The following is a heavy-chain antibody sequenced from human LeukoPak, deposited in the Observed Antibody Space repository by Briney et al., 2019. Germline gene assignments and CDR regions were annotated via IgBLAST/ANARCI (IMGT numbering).Heavy chain of an antibody. CDR2: IFYSGST. CDR3: ARDLGHDHTDAFDI. V-gene: IGHV4-39*07. D-gene: IGHD1-1*01. Sequence: SETLSLTCTVSGGSISTSNYYWGWIRQPPGKGLEWIGNIFYSGSTYYSPSVKSRVTISLDTSRNQFSLKLNSVTAADTAVYYCARDLGHDHTDAFDIWGQGTMVIVSS. CDR1: GGSISTSNYY. J-gene: IGHJ3*02.